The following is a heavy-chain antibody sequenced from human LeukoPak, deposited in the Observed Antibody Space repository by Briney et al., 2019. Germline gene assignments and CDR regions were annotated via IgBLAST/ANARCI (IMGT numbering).Heavy chain of an antibody. V-gene: IGHV3-11*01. Sequence: GGFLRLSCAASGFTFSDYYMSWIRQAPGKGLEWVSYISSSGSTIYYADSVKGRFTISRDNAKNSLYLQMNSLRAEDTAVYYCARDGHRGPFYYYGMDVWGQGTTVTVSS. D-gene: IGHD3-10*01. CDR3: ARDGHRGPFYYYGMDV. CDR1: GFTFSDYY. J-gene: IGHJ6*02. CDR2: ISSSGSTI.